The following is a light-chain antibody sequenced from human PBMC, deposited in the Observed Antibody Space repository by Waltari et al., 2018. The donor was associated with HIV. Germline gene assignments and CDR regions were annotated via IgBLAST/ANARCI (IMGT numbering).Light chain of an antibody. J-gene: IGLJ2*01. CDR3: CAYTSNRPLSVV. CDR2: EVT. CDR1: TSDIGTYNY. Sequence: QSALTQPASVSGSPGQSITISCTGTTSDIGTYNYVSWYQHHPGKAPKLMLYEVTHRPPGVSNGFSDSKSGNPASLTISGLQAEDEADYYCCAYTSNRPLSVVFGGGTKLTVL. V-gene: IGLV2-14*01.